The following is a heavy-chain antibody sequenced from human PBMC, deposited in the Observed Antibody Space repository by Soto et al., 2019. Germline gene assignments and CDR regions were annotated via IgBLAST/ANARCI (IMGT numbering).Heavy chain of an antibody. CDR1: GYTFTSYS. Sequence: QVQLVQSGAEVKKPGASVKVSCKASGYTFTSYSITWVRQAPGQGLEWMGWISAHNGNTKYAQKHQGRVTMPTDTSTSTAYMEVRSLRSDDTAVYYCARDTAMALPDAWGQGPLVTVSS. D-gene: IGHD5-18*01. V-gene: IGHV1-18*01. CDR3: ARDTAMALPDA. J-gene: IGHJ4*02. CDR2: ISAHNGNT.